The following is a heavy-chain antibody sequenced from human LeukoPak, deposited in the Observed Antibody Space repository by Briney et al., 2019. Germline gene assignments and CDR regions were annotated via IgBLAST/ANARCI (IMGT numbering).Heavy chain of an antibody. CDR2: IKQDGSEK. D-gene: IGHD2-15*01. CDR3: ARDEVYCSGGSCPRTNWFDP. V-gene: IGHV3-7*01. Sequence: GGSLRLSCAASGFTFSSYWMSWVRQAPGKGLEWVANIKQDGSEKYYVDSVKGRFTISRDNAKNSLYLQMNSLRAEDTAVYYCARDEVYCSGGSCPRTNWFDPWGQGTLVTVSS. CDR1: GFTFSSYW. J-gene: IGHJ5*02.